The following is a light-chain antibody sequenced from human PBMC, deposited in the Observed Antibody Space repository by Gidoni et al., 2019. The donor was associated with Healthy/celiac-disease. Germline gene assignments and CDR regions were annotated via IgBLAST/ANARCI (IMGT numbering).Light chain of an antibody. CDR1: QDISNY. J-gene: IGKJ2*01. CDR3: QQYDNLPRT. CDR2: DAS. Sequence: DIQMTQSPSSLSASVGDRVTITCQASQDISNYSNWYQQKPGKAPQLLIYDASNLETGVPSRLSGSGSGTDFTFTISSLQPEDIATYYCQQYDNLPRTFGQGTKLEIK. V-gene: IGKV1-33*01.